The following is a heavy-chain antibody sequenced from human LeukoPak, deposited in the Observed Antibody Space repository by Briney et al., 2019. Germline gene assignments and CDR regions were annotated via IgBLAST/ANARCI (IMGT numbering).Heavy chain of an antibody. Sequence: GESLKISCKGSGYIFTYYWIGWVRQMPGKGLEYMGIIYTGDSDTRYSPSFQGQVTISADKSINTAYLQWSSLKASDTAMYYCAVSRVGAIHGMDVWGQGTTVTVSS. D-gene: IGHD1-26*01. V-gene: IGHV5-51*01. J-gene: IGHJ6*02. CDR1: GYIFTYYW. CDR3: AVSRVGAIHGMDV. CDR2: IYTGDSDT.